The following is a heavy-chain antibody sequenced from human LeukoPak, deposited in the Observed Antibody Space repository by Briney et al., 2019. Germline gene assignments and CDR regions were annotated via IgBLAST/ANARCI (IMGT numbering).Heavy chain of an antibody. D-gene: IGHD6-6*01. CDR3: ARGMYSSSSVDY. CDR1: GYTFTGYY. Sequence: ASVKVSCKASGYTFTGYYMHWVRQAPGQGLEWMGWINPNSGGTNYAQKFQGRVTMTRDTSISAAYMELSRLRSDDTAVYYCARGMYSSSSVDYWGQGTLVTVSS. J-gene: IGHJ4*02. V-gene: IGHV1-2*02. CDR2: INPNSGGT.